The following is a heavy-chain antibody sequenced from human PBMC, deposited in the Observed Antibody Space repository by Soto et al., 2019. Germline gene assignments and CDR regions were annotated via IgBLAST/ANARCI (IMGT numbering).Heavy chain of an antibody. V-gene: IGHV2-5*02. CDR3: AHLVLLWFGELSPEYFQH. CDR2: IYWDDGK. J-gene: IGHJ1*01. D-gene: IGHD3-10*01. CDR1: GFSLSTSGVG. Sequence: QITLKESGPTLVKPTQTLTLTCTFSGFSLSTSGVGVGWIRQPPGKALEWLALIYWDDGKRYSPSLKSRLTITKDTSKNQVVLTMTNVDPVDTATYYCAHLVLLWFGELSPEYFQHWGQGTLVTVSS.